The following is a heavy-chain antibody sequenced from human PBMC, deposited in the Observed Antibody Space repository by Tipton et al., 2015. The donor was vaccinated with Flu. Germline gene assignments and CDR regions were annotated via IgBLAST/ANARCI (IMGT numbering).Heavy chain of an antibody. V-gene: IGHV4-30-2*01. D-gene: IGHD3-22*01. CDR3: ARVLGTNYYDSSGYIDY. CDR1: GGSISSGGYS. Sequence: TLSLTCAVSGGSISSGGYSWRWIRQPPGKGLEWIGYIYHSGSTYYHPSLKGRVTIAVDRSKNQFSLKLSSVTAADTAVYYCARVLGTNYYDSSGYIDYWGQRTLVTVSS. J-gene: IGHJ4*02. CDR2: IYHSGST.